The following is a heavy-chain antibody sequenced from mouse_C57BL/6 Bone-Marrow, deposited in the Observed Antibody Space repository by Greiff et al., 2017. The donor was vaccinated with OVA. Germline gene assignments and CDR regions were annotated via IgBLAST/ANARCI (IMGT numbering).Heavy chain of an antibody. V-gene: IGHV1-81*01. J-gene: IGHJ4*01. CDR1: GYTFTSYG. D-gene: IGHD2-2*01. Sequence: QVQLQQSGAELARPGASVKLSCKASGYTFTSYGISWVKQRTGQGLEWIGEIYPRSGNTYYNEKFKGKATLTADKSSSTAYMELRSLTSEDSAVYFCARRLTLYYYAMDDWGQGTSVTVSS. CDR2: IYPRSGNT. CDR3: ARRLTLYYYAMDD.